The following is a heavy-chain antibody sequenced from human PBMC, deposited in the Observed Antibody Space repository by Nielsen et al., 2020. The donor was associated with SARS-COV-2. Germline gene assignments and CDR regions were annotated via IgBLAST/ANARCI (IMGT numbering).Heavy chain of an antibody. CDR1: GYTFIHYS. D-gene: IGHD6-13*01. J-gene: IGHJ4*02. V-gene: IGHV1-3*01. CDR3: ASRIAAAFDF. CDR2: INGGDGNT. Sequence: ASVQVSCKASGYTFIHYSLHWVRQPPAQGLQGMGWINGGDGNTKYSQEFQGRLTTTTDTSASTVYMALSSLRSEDTAIYYCASRIAAAFDFWGQGTLLAVSS.